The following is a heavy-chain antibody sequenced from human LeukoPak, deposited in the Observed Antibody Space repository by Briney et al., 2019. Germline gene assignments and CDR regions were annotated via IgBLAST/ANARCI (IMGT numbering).Heavy chain of an antibody. D-gene: IGHD6-6*01. CDR3: ARAWYSSSSYFDY. Sequence: SETLSLTCAVYGGSFSGYYWSWIRQPPGKGLEWIGEINHSGSTNYNPSLKCRVTISVDTSKNQFSLKLSSVTAADTAVYYCARAWYSSSSYFDYWGQGTLVTVSS. V-gene: IGHV4-34*01. CDR2: INHSGST. J-gene: IGHJ4*02. CDR1: GGSFSGYY.